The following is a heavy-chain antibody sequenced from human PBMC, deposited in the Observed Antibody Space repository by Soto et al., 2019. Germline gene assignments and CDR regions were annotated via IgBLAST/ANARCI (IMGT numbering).Heavy chain of an antibody. CDR3: AKDNTAGYCSSTSCYLNDGYFDY. Sequence: PGGSLRLSCAASGFTFDDYAMHWVRQAPGKGLEWVSGISWNSGSIGYADSVKGRFTISRDNAKNSLYLQMNSLRAEDTALYYCAKDNTAGYCSSTSCYLNDGYFDYWGQGTLVTVSS. CDR1: GFTFDDYA. CDR2: ISWNSGSI. V-gene: IGHV3-9*01. J-gene: IGHJ4*02. D-gene: IGHD2-2*01.